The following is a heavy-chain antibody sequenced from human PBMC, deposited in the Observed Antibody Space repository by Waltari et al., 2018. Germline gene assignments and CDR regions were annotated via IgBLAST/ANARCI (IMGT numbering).Heavy chain of an antibody. CDR3: AKRLGTTSGFFDY. CDR2: ISGSGGST. CDR1: GFTFSSYD. J-gene: IGHJ4*02. V-gene: IGHV3-23*01. Sequence: EVQLLESGGGLIQPGGSLRLSCAASGFTFSSYDMSWVRQAPGKGLEWVSLISGSGGSTYYADSVKGRFTISRDNSKNTLYLQMNSLRADDTAKYYCAKRLGTTSGFFDYWGQGTLVTVSS. D-gene: IGHD1-26*01.